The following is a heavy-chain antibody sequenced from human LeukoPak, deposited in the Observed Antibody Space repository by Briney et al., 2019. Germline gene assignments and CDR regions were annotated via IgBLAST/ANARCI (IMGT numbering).Heavy chain of an antibody. CDR2: ISSSSSTI. CDR1: GFTFSSYS. CDR3: ARDSFYYDILTGSYGMDV. J-gene: IGHJ6*02. V-gene: IGHV3-48*04. D-gene: IGHD3-9*01. Sequence: GGSLRLSCAASGFTFSSYSMNWVRQAPGKGLEWVSYISSSSSTIYYADSVKGRFTISRDNAKNSLYLQMNSLRAEDTAVYYWARDSFYYDILTGSYGMDVWGQGTTVTVSS.